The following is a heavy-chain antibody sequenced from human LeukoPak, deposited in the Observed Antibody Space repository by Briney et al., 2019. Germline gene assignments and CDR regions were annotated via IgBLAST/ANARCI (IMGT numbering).Heavy chain of an antibody. Sequence: SETLSLTCTVSGGSIRSNSYNWGWIRQPPGKGLEGIGSIHYTGTTFYNPSLKSRVTISVDTSKNHFSLNLSSVTAADTAVYYCARTGGSFYFYYYMDVWGKGTTVTVSS. CDR1: GGSIRSNSYN. D-gene: IGHD3-10*01. V-gene: IGHV4-39*07. CDR3: ARTGGSFYFYYYMDV. J-gene: IGHJ6*03. CDR2: IHYTGTT.